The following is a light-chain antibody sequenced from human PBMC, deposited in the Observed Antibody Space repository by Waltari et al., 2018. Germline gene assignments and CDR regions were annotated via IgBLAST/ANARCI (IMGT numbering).Light chain of an antibody. CDR2: GAS. CDR3: QQYSNYPLA. CDR1: QDISNY. J-gene: IGKJ4*01. Sequence: AIRMTQSPSSLSASTGDRVTITCRASQDISNYLAWYQQKPGKAPNVLIYGASTLQSGVPSRFNGSGSGTDFTLTISCLQSEDFATYYCQQYSNYPLAFGGGTKVEIK. V-gene: IGKV1-8*01.